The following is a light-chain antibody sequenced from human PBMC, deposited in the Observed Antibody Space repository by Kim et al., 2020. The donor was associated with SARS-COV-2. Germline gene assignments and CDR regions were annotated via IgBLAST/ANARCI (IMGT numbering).Light chain of an antibody. J-gene: IGKJ4*02. Sequence: EIVMTQSPATLSVSPGERATISCRASQSVSSNLAWYQQKPGEAPRLLIYGASTRATGIPARFSGSGSGTAFTLTISSLQSEDFAVYYCQQDNNWTPFTFGGGTKVDIK. V-gene: IGKV3-15*01. CDR2: GAS. CDR1: QSVSSN. CDR3: QQDNNWTPFT.